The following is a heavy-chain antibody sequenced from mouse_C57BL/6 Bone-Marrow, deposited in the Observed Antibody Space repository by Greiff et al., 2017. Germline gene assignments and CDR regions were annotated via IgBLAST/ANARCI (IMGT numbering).Heavy chain of an antibody. CDR3: ARGDSNYFWFAY. CDR2: IYPGDGDT. Sequence: ESGPELVKPGASVKISCKASGYAFSSSWMNWVKQRPGKGLEWIGRIYPGDGDTNYNGKFKGKATLTADKSSSTAYMQLSSLTSEDSAVYFCARGDSNYFWFAYWGQGTLVTVSA. CDR1: GYAFSSSW. D-gene: IGHD2-5*01. J-gene: IGHJ3*01. V-gene: IGHV1-82*01.